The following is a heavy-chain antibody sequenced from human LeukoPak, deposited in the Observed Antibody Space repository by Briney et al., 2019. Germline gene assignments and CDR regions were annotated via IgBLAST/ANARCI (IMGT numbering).Heavy chain of an antibody. J-gene: IGHJ6*02. CDR2: ISSSSSTI. D-gene: IGHD3-10*01. CDR1: GFTFSSYS. V-gene: IGHV3-48*01. CDR3: ARWKSWFGELLFDRRAHYYYGMDV. Sequence: PGGSLRLSCAASGFTFSSYSMTWVRQAPGKGLEWVSYISSSSSTIYYADSVKGRFTISRDNAKNSLYLQMNSLRAEDTAVYYCARWKSWFGELLFDRRAHYYYGMDVWGQGTTVTVSS.